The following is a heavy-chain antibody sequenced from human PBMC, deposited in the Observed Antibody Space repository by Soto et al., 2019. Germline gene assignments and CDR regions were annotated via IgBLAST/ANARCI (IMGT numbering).Heavy chain of an antibody. Sequence: GESLKISCKGSGYSFTSHWIGWVRQMPGKGLEWMGIIYPGDSDTRYSPSFQGQVTISADKSISTAYLQWSSLKASDTAMYYCARHRPGGNPPYGMDVWGQGTTVTVSS. D-gene: IGHD2-15*01. J-gene: IGHJ6*02. CDR3: ARHRPGGNPPYGMDV. CDR2: IYPGDSDT. CDR1: GYSFTSHW. V-gene: IGHV5-51*01.